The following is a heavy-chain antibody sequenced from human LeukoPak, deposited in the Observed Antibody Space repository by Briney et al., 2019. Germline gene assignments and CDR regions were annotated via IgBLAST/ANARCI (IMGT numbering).Heavy chain of an antibody. CDR2: ISSSGSTI. J-gene: IGHJ2*01. Sequence: GGSLRLSCAASGFTFSSYEMNWVRQAPGKGLEWVSYISSSGSTIYYADSVKGRFTISRDNAKNSLYLQMNSLRAEDTAVYYCARGPSSGYYSRDYWYFDLWGRGTLVSVSS. CDR1: GFTFSSYE. D-gene: IGHD3-22*01. V-gene: IGHV3-48*03. CDR3: ARGPSSGYYSRDYWYFDL.